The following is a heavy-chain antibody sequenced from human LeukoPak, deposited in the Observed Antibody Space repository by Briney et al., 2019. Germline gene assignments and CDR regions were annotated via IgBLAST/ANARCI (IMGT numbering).Heavy chain of an antibody. D-gene: IGHD2-2*01. Sequence: SETLSLTCTVSGGSISSRSYYWGWIRQPPGKGLEWIGTIYYSGSTYYNPSLKSRVTISADTSKNQFSLKLSSVTAADTAVYYCARRVWIEVPAAREYYFDYWGQGTLVTVSS. J-gene: IGHJ4*02. V-gene: IGHV4-39*07. CDR2: IYYSGST. CDR1: GGSISSRSYY. CDR3: ARRVWIEVPAAREYYFDY.